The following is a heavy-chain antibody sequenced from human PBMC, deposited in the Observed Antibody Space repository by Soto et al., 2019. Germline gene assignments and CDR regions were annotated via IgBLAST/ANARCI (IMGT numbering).Heavy chain of an antibody. V-gene: IGHV1-18*01. Sequence: ASVKVSCKASGYTFTSYGISWVRQAPGQGLEWMGWISAYNGNTNYAQKLQGRVTMTTDTSTSTAYMELRSLRSDDTAVYYCARVGDYDFWSGSSFSPNYYYYYGMYFWGQGSTVTVSS. CDR2: ISAYNGNT. CDR3: ARVGDYDFWSGSSFSPNYYYYYGMYF. J-gene: IGHJ6*02. D-gene: IGHD3-3*01. CDR1: GYTFTSYG.